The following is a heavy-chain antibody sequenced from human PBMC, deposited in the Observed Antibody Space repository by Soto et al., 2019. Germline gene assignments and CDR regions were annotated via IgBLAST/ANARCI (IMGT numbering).Heavy chain of an antibody. CDR1: GGSISSGDYY. V-gene: IGHV4-30-4*01. CDR3: ARVGGFGATTIDY. CDR2: IYYSGST. J-gene: IGHJ4*02. Sequence: QVQLQESGPGLVKPSQTLSLTCTVSGGSISSGDYYWSWIRQPPGKGLEWIGYIYYSGSTYYNPSPHSRVTRSVDTSKNQASLKLSSVTAADTAVYYCARVGGFGATTIDYWGQGTLVTVSS. D-gene: IGHD3-10*01.